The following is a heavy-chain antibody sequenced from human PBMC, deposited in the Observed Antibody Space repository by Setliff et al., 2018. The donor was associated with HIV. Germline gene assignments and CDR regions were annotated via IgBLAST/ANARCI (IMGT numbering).Heavy chain of an antibody. CDR1: GYTFTSND. CDR3: ARVAIDYYDTSGYYRAGPIDY. D-gene: IGHD3-22*01. CDR2: MNPNSGNT. V-gene: IGHV1-8*02. J-gene: IGHJ4*02. Sequence: ASVKVSCKASGYTFTSNDINWVRQATGQGLEWMGWMNPNSGNTAYAQKFQGRVTMTRNTSISTAYMELSRLRSEDTAVYYCARVAIDYYDTSGYYRAGPIDYWGQGTLDTVSS.